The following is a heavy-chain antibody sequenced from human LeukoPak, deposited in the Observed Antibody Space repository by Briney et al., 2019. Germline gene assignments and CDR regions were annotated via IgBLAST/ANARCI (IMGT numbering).Heavy chain of an antibody. V-gene: IGHV1-46*01. CDR3: AREARVGGSYRQYYFDY. CDR1: GYTFTSYY. J-gene: IGHJ4*02. D-gene: IGHD1-26*01. Sequence: ASVNVSCKASGYTFTSYYMHWVRQAPGQGLEWMGIINPSGGSTSYAQKFQGRVTMTRDTSTSTVYMELSSLRSEDTAVYYCAREARVGGSYRQYYFDYWGQGTLVTVSS. CDR2: INPSGGST.